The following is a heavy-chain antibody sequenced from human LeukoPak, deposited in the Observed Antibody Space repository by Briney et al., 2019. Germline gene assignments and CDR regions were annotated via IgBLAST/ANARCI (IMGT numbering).Heavy chain of an antibody. CDR2: ISASGGST. D-gene: IGHD5-24*01. CDR1: GFTFRNYA. V-gene: IGHV3-23*01. J-gene: IGHJ4*02. Sequence: GRSLRLSCAASGFTFRNYAMSWVRQAPGKGLEWVSAISASGGSTYYADSVKGRFTISRDNSKNTLYLQVNSLRAEDTAVYYCAKDASVRDGYYFDYWGQGALVTVSS. CDR3: AKDASVRDGYYFDY.